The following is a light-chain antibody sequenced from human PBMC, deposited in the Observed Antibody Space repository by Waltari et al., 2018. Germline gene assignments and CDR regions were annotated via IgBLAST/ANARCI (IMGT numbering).Light chain of an antibody. CDR2: KAN. CDR3: LLYMGSGIWV. V-gene: IGLV8-61*01. Sequence: QTVVTQEPSLSVSPGGTVTLTCPLSFGPLPSTSYATWYQQSPGQTPRTLVYKANIRSSGVPDRFSGSVLGNKAVLIITGAQAEDESNYYCLLYMGSGIWVFGGGTKLTVL. CDR1: FGPLPSTSY. J-gene: IGLJ3*02.